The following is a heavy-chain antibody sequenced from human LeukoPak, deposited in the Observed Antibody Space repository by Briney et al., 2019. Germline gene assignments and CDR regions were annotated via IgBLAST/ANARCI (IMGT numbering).Heavy chain of an antibody. CDR2: IWYDGSNK. J-gene: IGHJ4*02. CDR3: SREGPRGNSQFDY. CDR1: GFTFSSYG. V-gene: IGHV3-33*01. Sequence: GGSLRLSCAASGFTFSSYGMHWVRQAPGKGLEWVALIWYDGSNKYYADSVKGRLTISRDNSKNTLYLQMNSLRAEDTAVYYCSREGPRGNSQFDYWGQGTLVTVSS. D-gene: IGHD2/OR15-2a*01.